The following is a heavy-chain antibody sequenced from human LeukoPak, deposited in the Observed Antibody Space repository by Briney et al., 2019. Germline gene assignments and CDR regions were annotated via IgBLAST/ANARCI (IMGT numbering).Heavy chain of an antibody. D-gene: IGHD6-13*01. V-gene: IGHV1-18*01. CDR1: GYSFTSYG. CDR2: ISAYNGTT. CDR3: ARLYGYSSSWPRGDFDY. Sequence: ASVNVSCKASGYSFTSYGISSVRQAPGQGGEWMGWISAYNGTTNSARKLQGRVTMTTDTSTSTAYMELRSLRSDDTAVYYCARLYGYSSSWPRGDFDYWGQGTLVTVSS. J-gene: IGHJ4*02.